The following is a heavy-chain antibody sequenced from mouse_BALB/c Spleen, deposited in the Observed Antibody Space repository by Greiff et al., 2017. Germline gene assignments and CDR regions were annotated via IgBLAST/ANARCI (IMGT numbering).Heavy chain of an antibody. D-gene: IGHD2-4*01. V-gene: IGHV1S22*01. CDR3: TIGGDYFAY. J-gene: IGHJ3*01. Sequence: LQQPGSELVRPGASVKLSCKASGYTFTSYWMHWVKQRHGQGLEWIGNIYPGSGSTSYDEKFKSKGTLTVDTSSSTAYMHLSSLTSEDSAVYYCTIGGDYFAYWGQGTLVTVSA. CDR2: IYPGSGST. CDR1: GYTFTSYW.